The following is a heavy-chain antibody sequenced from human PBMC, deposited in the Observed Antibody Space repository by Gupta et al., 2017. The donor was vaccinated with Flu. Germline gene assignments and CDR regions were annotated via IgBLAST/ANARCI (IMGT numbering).Heavy chain of an antibody. J-gene: IGHJ4*02. V-gene: IGHV2-5*01. CDR3: AHRGDSGTRFDN. Sequence: QITLKESGPTLVKPTQTLPLTCTFSGFSLTTQGVGVGWIRQPPGKALEWLALIYYNGDERYSPSLRSRLTITKDTAENQVVLIMTNMDPADTATYFCAHRGDSGTRFDNWGQGTLVTVSS. CDR2: IYYNGDE. D-gene: IGHD3-16*01. CDR1: GFSLTTQGVG.